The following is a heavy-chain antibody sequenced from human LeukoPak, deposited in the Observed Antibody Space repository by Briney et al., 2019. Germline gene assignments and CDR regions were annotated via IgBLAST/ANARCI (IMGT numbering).Heavy chain of an antibody. CDR1: GYTLTELS. J-gene: IGHJ6*03. V-gene: IGHV1-24*01. Sequence: ASVKVSCKVSGYTLTELSMHWVRQAPGKGLEWMGGFDPEDGETIYAQKFQGRVTMTEDTSTDTAYMELSSLRSEGTAVYYCATAGYCSSTSCYSLKGYYYYYMDVWGKGTTVTVSS. CDR3: ATAGYCSSTSCYSLKGYYYYYMDV. D-gene: IGHD2-2*01. CDR2: FDPEDGET.